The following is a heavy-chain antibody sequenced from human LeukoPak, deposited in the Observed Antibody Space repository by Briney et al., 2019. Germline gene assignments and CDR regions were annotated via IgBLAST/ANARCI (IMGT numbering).Heavy chain of an antibody. J-gene: IGHJ3*02. Sequence: GASVKVSCNASGYTFTDYLINWVRQATGQGLEWMGWMNPNSGNTGYAQKFQGRVTITRNTSISTAYMELSSLRSEDTAVYYCARGTNYYDSSGYTANDAFDIWGQGTMVTVSS. V-gene: IGHV1-8*03. D-gene: IGHD3-22*01. CDR2: MNPNSGNT. CDR1: GYTFTDYL. CDR3: ARGTNYYDSSGYTANDAFDI.